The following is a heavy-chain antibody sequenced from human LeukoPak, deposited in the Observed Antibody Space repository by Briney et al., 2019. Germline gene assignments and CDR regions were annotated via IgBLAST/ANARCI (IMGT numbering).Heavy chain of an antibody. D-gene: IGHD6-13*01. CDR1: GGTFSSYA. Sequence: ASVKVSCKASGGTFSSYAISWVRQAPGQGLEWMGGIIPIFGTANYAQKFQGRVTITTDESTSTAYMELSSLRSEDTAVYYCARESGGQIAAAMDVWGKGTTVTVSS. CDR2: IIPIFGTA. J-gene: IGHJ6*04. CDR3: ARESGGQIAAAMDV. V-gene: IGHV1-69*05.